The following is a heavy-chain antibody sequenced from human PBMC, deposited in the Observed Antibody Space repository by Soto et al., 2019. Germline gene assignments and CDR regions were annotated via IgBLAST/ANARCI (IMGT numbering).Heavy chain of an antibody. Sequence: SETLSLTCAVYGGSFSGYYWSWIRQPPGKGLEWIGEINHSGSTNYNPSLKSRVTISVDTSKNQFSLKLSSVTAADTAVYYCARRFGRVRSTWFDPWGQGTLVTV. D-gene: IGHD1-1*01. CDR3: ARRFGRVRSTWFDP. J-gene: IGHJ5*02. V-gene: IGHV4-34*01. CDR1: GGSFSGYY. CDR2: INHSGST.